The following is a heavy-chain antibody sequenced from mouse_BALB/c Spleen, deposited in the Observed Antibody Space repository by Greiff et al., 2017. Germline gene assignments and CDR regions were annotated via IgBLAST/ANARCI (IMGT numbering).Heavy chain of an antibody. D-gene: IGHD1-1*01. J-gene: IGHJ3*01. CDR3: AREDYYGSSLFAY. Sequence: VQLQQPGAELVKPGASVKLSCKASGYTFTSYWMHWVKQRPGQGLEWIGAIDPSDSYTNYNQKFKGKATLTVDKSSSTAYMQLSSLTSEDSAVYYCAREDYYGSSLFAYWGQGTLVTVSA. CDR2: IDPSDSYT. V-gene: IGHV1-69*02. CDR1: GYTFTSYW.